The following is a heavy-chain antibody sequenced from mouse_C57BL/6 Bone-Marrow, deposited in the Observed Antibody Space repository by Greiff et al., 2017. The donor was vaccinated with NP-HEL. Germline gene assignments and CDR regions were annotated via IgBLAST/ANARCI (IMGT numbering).Heavy chain of an antibody. V-gene: IGHV5-12*01. CDR3: ARHGDYDVGRLMAQYAMDY. Sequence: EVKLMESGGGLVQPGGSLKLSCAASGFTFSDYSMYWVRQTPEKRLEWVAYISNGGGSTYYPDTVKGRFTISRDNAKNTLYLQMSRLKLEDRAMYYCARHGDYDVGRLMAQYAMDYWGQGTSVTVSS. CDR1: GFTFSDYS. CDR2: ISNGGGST. J-gene: IGHJ4*01. D-gene: IGHD2-4*01.